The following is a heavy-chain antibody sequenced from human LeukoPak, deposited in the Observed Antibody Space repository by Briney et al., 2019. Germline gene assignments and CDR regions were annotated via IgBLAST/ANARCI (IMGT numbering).Heavy chain of an antibody. CDR3: ARDKYSYDGSGYHRHFDY. CDR2: IYSGGST. CDR1: GFSVSSNY. D-gene: IGHD3-22*01. J-gene: IGHJ4*02. V-gene: IGHV3-66*01. Sequence: GGSLRLSCAASGFSVSSNYMSWVRQAPGKGLEWVSVIYSGGSTYYADSVKGRFSISRDNSKNTLYLQMNSLRAEDTAVYYCARDKYSYDGSGYHRHFDYWGQGTLVTVPS.